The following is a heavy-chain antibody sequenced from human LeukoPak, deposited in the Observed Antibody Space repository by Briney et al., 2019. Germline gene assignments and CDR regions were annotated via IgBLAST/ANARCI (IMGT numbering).Heavy chain of an antibody. CDR3: ARERAVQGYCSGGSCYINDY. CDR2: IYPRDGST. V-gene: IGHV1-46*01. J-gene: IGHJ4*02. Sequence: ASVTVSCTASGYTFTNNYLHWVRQAPGQGLEWMGMIYPRDGSTSYAQNFQGRVTVTRDTSTTTVHMELRGLRSEDTAVYYCARERAVQGYCSGGSCYINDYWGQGTLFTVSS. CDR1: GYTFTNNY. D-gene: IGHD2-15*01.